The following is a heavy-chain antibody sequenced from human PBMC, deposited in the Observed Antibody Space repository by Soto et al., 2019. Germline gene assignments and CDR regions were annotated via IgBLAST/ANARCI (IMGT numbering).Heavy chain of an antibody. Sequence: PSETLSLTCTVSGDSISSNSHYWGWIRQPPGKGLESIANIYYDGNTYYNPSLKSRVTISLDTSKNQFPLKLSSVTAADTAVYYCARGPGMHYYDSSGYYYVHWFDPWGQGTLVTV. D-gene: IGHD3-22*01. CDR3: ARGPGMHYYDSSGYYYVHWFDP. V-gene: IGHV4-39*06. CDR2: IYYDGNT. CDR1: GDSISSNSHY. J-gene: IGHJ5*02.